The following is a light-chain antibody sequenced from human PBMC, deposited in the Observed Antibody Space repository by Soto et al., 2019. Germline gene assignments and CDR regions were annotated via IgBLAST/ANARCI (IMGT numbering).Light chain of an antibody. CDR1: STNIGNNA. J-gene: IGLJ1*01. CDR3: CSYAGSYTYV. CDR2: NNN. V-gene: IGLV1-44*01. Sequence: QSVLTQPPSASGTPGQRVTISCSGTSTNIGNNAVNWYQQLPGTAPKLLIYNNNQRPSGVPDRFSGSKSGTSASLTISGLQVEDDADYYCCSYAGSYTYVFATGTKVTVL.